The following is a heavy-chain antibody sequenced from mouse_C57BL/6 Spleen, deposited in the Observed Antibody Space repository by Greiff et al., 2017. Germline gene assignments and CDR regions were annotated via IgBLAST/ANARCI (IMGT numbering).Heavy chain of an antibody. CDR2: IYPGDGDT. Sequence: VQLQQSGPELVKPGASVKISCKASGYAFSSSWMNWVKQRPGKGLEWIGRIYPGDGDTNYNGKFKGKATLTADKSSSTAYMQLSSLTSEDSAVYCCANTNYYGSSPLYFDVWGTGTTVTVSS. CDR1: GYAFSSSW. D-gene: IGHD1-1*01. J-gene: IGHJ1*03. V-gene: IGHV1-82*01. CDR3: ANTNYYGSSPLYFDV.